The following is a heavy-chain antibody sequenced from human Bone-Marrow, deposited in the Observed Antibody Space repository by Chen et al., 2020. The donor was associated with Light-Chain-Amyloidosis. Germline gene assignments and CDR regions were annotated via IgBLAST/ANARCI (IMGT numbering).Heavy chain of an antibody. CDR1: GVSFSVSY. D-gene: IGHD4-4*01. CDR2: INRSGST. CDR3: VNLDRSPTFEPTVTTDY. V-gene: IGHV4-34*02. J-gene: IGHJ4*02. Sequence: QVQLQQWGAGLLKPSETLSLTCAVYGVSFSVSYWTWIRQSPGKGLEWLGEINRSGSTNYNPSLKSRVTISIDTSKNQFSLRLRSATAADTAVYYCVNLDRSPTFEPTVTTDYWGQGTLVTVSS.